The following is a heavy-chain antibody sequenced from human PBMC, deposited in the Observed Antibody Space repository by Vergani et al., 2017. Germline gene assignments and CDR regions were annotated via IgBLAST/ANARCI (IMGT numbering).Heavy chain of an antibody. Sequence: QVQLVQPGAEVKKPGASVKVSCKAPGSTFTGYYMHWLRQAPGQGLEWMGWFNPNSGGTNYAQKFQGRVTMTRDTSISTAYLELSRRRSDDTAVYYCARGQWLPTLSFDCWSQGTLVTVSS. CDR2: FNPNSGGT. V-gene: IGHV1-2*02. J-gene: IGHJ4*02. D-gene: IGHD6-19*01. CDR1: GSTFTGYY. CDR3: ARGQWLPTLSFDC.